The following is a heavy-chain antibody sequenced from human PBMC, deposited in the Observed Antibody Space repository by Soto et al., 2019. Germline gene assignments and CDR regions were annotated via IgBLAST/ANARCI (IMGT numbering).Heavy chain of an antibody. J-gene: IGHJ4*02. CDR1: GYTVTSYE. CDR3: ARSTNDYGDRH. D-gene: IGHD4-17*01. CDR2: MNPNSGNT. Sequence: QVQLVQSGAEVKKRGASVKVSCEASGYTVTSYETKWVRQATGQGLEWMGWMNPNSGNTGYAQRFQGRVAMTRNTSISTAYMELSSLRSEDTAVYYCARSTNDYGDRHWGQGTLVTVSS. V-gene: IGHV1-8*01.